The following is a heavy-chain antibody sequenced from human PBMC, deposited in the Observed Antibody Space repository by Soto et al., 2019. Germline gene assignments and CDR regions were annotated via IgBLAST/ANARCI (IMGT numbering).Heavy chain of an antibody. D-gene: IGHD3-16*02. CDR3: SKDLDGLQGLVDSSFCFDY. V-gene: IGHV3-30*18. CDR2: ISYDGSDK. J-gene: IGHJ4*02. Sequence: QVPLVESGGGVVQPGRSLRLSCAASGFTFNSYGMHWVRQAPGKGLEWVAVISYDGSDKYYADSVKGRFTISRDNSKNTLYLQMNSLRAVDTAVYYCSKDLDGLQGLVDSSFCFDYWGQGTLVTVSS. CDR1: GFTFNSYG.